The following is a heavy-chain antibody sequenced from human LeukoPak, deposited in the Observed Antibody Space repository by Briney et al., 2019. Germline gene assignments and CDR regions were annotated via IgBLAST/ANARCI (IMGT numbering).Heavy chain of an antibody. J-gene: IGHJ4*02. CDR2: IKQDGSEK. CDR3: ARVSLPYYDFWSGYYRY. V-gene: IGHV3-7*03. Sequence: GGSLRLSCAASGFTFSSYWMSWVRQAPGKGLEWVANIKQDGSEKYYVDSVKGRFTISRDNAKNSLYLQMNSLRSEDTAVYYCARVSLPYYDFWSGYYRYWGQGTLVTVSS. D-gene: IGHD3-3*01. CDR1: GFTFSSYW.